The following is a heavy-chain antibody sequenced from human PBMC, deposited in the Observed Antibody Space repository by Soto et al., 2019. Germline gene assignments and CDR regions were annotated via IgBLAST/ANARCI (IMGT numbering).Heavy chain of an antibody. V-gene: IGHV3-7*01. Sequence: EVQLVESGGGLAQPGGSLRLSCAASGFTLSSYWMSWVRQAPGKGLEWVANIKQDGSEKYYVDSVEGRFTISRDNAKNSLYLQMNSLRADDTAVYYWARGQLLKFDAFDMWGQGTLVTVSS. J-gene: IGHJ3*02. CDR1: GFTLSSYW. CDR2: IKQDGSEK. CDR3: ARGQLLKFDAFDM. D-gene: IGHD2-2*01.